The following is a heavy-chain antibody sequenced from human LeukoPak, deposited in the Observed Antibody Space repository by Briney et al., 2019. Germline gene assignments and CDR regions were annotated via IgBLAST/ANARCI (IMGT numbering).Heavy chain of an antibody. D-gene: IGHD5-18*01. Sequence: PGGSLRLSCAASGFTCSSYAMGWVRQAPGKGLEWVSAITASGGNTYYADSVKGRFTISRDNSKNTLYLQVNSLSAEDTAVYYCAKGNGYSYGLYYFDYWGQGTLVTVSS. CDR1: GFTCSSYA. J-gene: IGHJ4*02. V-gene: IGHV3-23*01. CDR3: AKGNGYSYGLYYFDY. CDR2: ITASGGNT.